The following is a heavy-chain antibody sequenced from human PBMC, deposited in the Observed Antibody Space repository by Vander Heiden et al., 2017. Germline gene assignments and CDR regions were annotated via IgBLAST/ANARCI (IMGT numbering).Heavy chain of an antibody. J-gene: IGHJ4*02. CDR1: GFTFSSYA. V-gene: IGHV3-30-3*01. CDR3: ARDPCSGGSCYSVSGFDY. Sequence: QVQLVASGGSVVQPGRSLRLSCAASGFTFSSYARHWVRQAPGKGLEWVAVISYDGSNKYYADSVKGRFTISRDNSKNTLYLQMNSLRAEDTAVYYCARDPCSGGSCYSVSGFDYWGQGTLVTVSS. CDR2: ISYDGSNK. D-gene: IGHD2-15*01.